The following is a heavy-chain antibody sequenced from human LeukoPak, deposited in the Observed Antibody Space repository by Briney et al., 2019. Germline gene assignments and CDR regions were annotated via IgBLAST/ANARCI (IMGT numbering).Heavy chain of an antibody. CDR2: ISYDGSNK. D-gene: IGHD3-10*01. J-gene: IGHJ4*02. CDR1: GFTFSSYA. Sequence: GGSLRLSCAASGFTFSSYAMHWVRQAPGKGLEWVAVISYDGSNKYYADSVKGRFAISRDNSKNTLYLQMNSLRAEDTAVYYCARDSFYGSGAKAGGDIDYWGQGTLVTISS. CDR3: ARDSFYGSGAKAGGDIDY. V-gene: IGHV3-30*09.